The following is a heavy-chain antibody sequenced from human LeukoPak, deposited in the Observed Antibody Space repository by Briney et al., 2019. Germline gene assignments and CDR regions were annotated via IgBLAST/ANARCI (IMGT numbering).Heavy chain of an antibody. Sequence: SGTLSLTCAVSGGSISSSNWWSWVRQPPGKGLEWIGEIYHSGSTNYNPSLKSRVTISVDKSKNQFSLKLSSVTAADTAVYYCARGDIVVVVAATTHFDYWGQGTLVTVSS. D-gene: IGHD2-15*01. CDR3: ARGDIVVVVAATTHFDY. CDR1: GGSISSSNW. J-gene: IGHJ4*02. CDR2: IYHSGST. V-gene: IGHV4-4*02.